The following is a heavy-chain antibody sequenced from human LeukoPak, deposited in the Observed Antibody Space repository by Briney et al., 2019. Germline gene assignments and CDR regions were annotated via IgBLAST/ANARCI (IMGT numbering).Heavy chain of an antibody. CDR1: GFTFSSYE. Sequence: GGSLRLSCAASGFTFSSYEMNWVRQAPGKGLEWVSYISSSGSTIYYADSVRGRLTISRDNAKNSLYLQMNSLRAEDTAVYYCARVYYDFWSGYYSDYYYGMDVWGQGTTVTVSS. CDR2: ISSSGSTI. D-gene: IGHD3-3*01. CDR3: ARVYYDFWSGYYSDYYYGMDV. J-gene: IGHJ6*02. V-gene: IGHV3-48*03.